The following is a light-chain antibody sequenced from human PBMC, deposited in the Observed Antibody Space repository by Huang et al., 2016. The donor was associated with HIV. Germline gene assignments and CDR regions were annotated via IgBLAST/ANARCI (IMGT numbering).Light chain of an antibody. J-gene: IGKJ5*01. Sequence: DIVLTQSPDSLAVSLGERATINCKSTQSVLYSSNNNNYLAWYQQKPGQPPKLLIYWASTRESVVPDRFSGSGSGTDFTLTISSLQAEDVAVYYCHKYYSTPVTFGQGTRLEIK. CDR1: QSVLYSSNNNNY. CDR3: HKYYSTPVT. CDR2: WAS. V-gene: IGKV4-1*01.